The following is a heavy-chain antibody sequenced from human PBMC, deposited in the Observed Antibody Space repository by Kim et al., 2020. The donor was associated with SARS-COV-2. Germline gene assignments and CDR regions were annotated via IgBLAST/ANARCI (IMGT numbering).Heavy chain of an antibody. V-gene: IGHV3-23*01. CDR3: AKESNWYYYDSSGYSPPEY. CDR1: GFTFSSYA. D-gene: IGHD3-22*01. Sequence: GGSLRLSCAASGFTFSSYAMSWVRQAPGKGLEWVSAISGSGGSTYYADSVKGRFTISRDNSKNTLYLQMNSLRAEDTAVYYCAKESNWYYYDSSGYSPPEYWGQGTLVTVSS. J-gene: IGHJ4*02. CDR2: ISGSGGST.